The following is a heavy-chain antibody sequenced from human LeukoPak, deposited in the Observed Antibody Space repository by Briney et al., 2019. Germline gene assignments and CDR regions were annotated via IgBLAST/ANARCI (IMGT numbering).Heavy chain of an antibody. CDR1: GGTFSSYA. CDR2: IIPIFGTA. D-gene: IGHD1-14*01. J-gene: IGHJ5*02. V-gene: IGHV1-69*06. Sequence: ASVKVSCKASGGTFSSYAISWVRQAPGQGLEWMGGIIPIFGTANYAQKFQGRVTITADRSTSTAYMELSSLRSEDTAVYYCAAHRGRYWFDPWGQGTLVTVPS. CDR3: AAHRGRYWFDP.